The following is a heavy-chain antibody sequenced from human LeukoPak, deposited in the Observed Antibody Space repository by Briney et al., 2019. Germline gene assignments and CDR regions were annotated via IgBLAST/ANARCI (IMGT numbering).Heavy chain of an antibody. V-gene: IGHV3-30*03. Sequence: PGRSLRLSCAASGFTFSSYGMHWVRQAPGKGLEWVAVISYDGSNKYYADSVKGRFTISRDNSKNTLYLQMNSLRAEDTAVYYCARTQIPDIVVVPAGGLDFWGQGTLVTVSS. D-gene: IGHD2-2*01. CDR3: ARTQIPDIVVVPAGGLDF. CDR2: ISYDGSNK. CDR1: GFTFSSYG. J-gene: IGHJ4*02.